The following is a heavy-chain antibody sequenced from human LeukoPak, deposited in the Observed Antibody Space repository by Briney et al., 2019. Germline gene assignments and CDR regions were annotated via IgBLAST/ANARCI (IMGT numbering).Heavy chain of an antibody. CDR2: VWYSGTT. Sequence: SETLSLTCTVSGVSINNYYWYWMRQPPGKGLEWIGYVWYSGTTKYNPSLKSRVTISVDTSKNQFSLKLSSVTAADTAVYYCARATEYSSSYNYWGQGTLVTVSS. J-gene: IGHJ4*02. CDR3: ARATEYSSSYNY. CDR1: GVSINNYY. V-gene: IGHV4-59*01. D-gene: IGHD6-6*01.